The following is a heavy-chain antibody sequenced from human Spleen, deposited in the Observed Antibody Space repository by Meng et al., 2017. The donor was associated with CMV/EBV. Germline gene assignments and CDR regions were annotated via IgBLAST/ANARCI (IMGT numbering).Heavy chain of an antibody. D-gene: IGHD3-22*01. CDR1: GFTFSSYS. CDR2: ISSSSSTI. J-gene: IGHJ2*01. CDR3: AREIVYYDCSGYYERDFGL. Sequence: GESLKISCAASGFTFSSYSMNWVRQAPGKGLEWVSYISSSSSTIYYADSVKGRFTISRDNAKNSLYLQMNSLRAEDKAVYYYAREIVYYDCSGYYERDFGLWGRGTLVTVSS. V-gene: IGHV3-48*04.